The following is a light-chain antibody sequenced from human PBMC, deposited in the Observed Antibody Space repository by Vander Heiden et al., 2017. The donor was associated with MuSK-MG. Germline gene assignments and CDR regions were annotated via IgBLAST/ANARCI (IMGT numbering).Light chain of an antibody. CDR2: GAS. Sequence: EIVMTQSPATLSVSPGERATLSCRASQSVSSNLAGYQQKPGQAPRLLIYGASPRATGIPARFSGSGSGTEFTLTISSLQSEDFAVYYCQQYNNWLWTFGQGTKVEIK. CDR3: QQYNNWLWT. J-gene: IGKJ1*01. CDR1: QSVSSN. V-gene: IGKV3-15*01.